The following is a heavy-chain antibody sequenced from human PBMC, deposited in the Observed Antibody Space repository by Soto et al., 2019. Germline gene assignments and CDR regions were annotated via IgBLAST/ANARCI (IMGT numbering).Heavy chain of an antibody. J-gene: IGHJ4*02. CDR3: ASDSYGSLGLDY. V-gene: IGHV4-39*07. CDR1: ARSISSSLYY. D-gene: IGHD5-18*01. CDR2: IYYSGST. Sequence: PSETLSLTSTVSARSISSSLYYWGWIRQPPGKGLEWIGSIYYSGSTYYNPSLKSRVTISVDTSKNQFSLKLSSVTAADTAVYYCASDSYGSLGLDYWGQGTLVT.